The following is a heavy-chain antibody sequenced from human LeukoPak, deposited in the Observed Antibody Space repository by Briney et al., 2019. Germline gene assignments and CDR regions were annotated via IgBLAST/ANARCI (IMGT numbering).Heavy chain of an antibody. CDR2: TSYDGSNK. J-gene: IGHJ4*02. CDR1: GFTFSSYG. V-gene: IGHV3-30*18. CDR3: AKGRDSSGYQLGYY. D-gene: IGHD3-22*01. Sequence: PGRSLRLSCAASGFTFSSYGMHWVRQAPGKGLEWVAVTSYDGSNKYYADSVKGRFTISRDNSKNTLYLQMNSLRAEDTAVYYCAKGRDSSGYQLGYYWGQGTLVTVSS.